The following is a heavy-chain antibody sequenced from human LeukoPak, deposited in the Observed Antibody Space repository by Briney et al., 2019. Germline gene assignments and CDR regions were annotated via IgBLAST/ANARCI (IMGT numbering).Heavy chain of an antibody. CDR2: IYYSGST. V-gene: IGHV4-39*01. CDR1: GGSIDSTTYY. D-gene: IGHD1-26*01. CDR3: ARHKQSGTYYDAFDI. Sequence: SETLSLTCTVSGGSIDSTTYYWGWIRQPPGKELECIGGIYYSGSTYYNPSLKSRVTISLDTSKNQFSLKLSSVTAADTAVYYCARHKQSGTYYDAFDIWGQGTMVTVSS. J-gene: IGHJ3*02.